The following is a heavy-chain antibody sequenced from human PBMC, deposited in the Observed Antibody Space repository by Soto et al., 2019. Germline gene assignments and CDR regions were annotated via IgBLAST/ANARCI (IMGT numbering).Heavy chain of an antibody. CDR3: ARDAAAGLNDS. D-gene: IGHD6-13*01. CDR2: ISAYNGNT. J-gene: IGHJ4*02. V-gene: IGHV1-18*01. CDR1: GYTFTSYG. Sequence: QVQLVQSGAEVKKPGASVKVSCKASGYTFTSYGISWVRQAPGQGLEWMGWISAYNGNTKYAQKFQGRGTMTTDTSTRQGYMEVRRLRSDDTAVYYCARDAAAGLNDSWGQGTLVTVSS.